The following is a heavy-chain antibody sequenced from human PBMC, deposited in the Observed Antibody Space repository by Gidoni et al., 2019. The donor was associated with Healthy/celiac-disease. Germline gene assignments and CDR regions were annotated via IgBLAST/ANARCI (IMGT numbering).Heavy chain of an antibody. J-gene: IGHJ4*02. CDR2: IYHSGST. D-gene: IGHD1-26*01. V-gene: IGHV4-38-2*02. CDR1: AYSISSGYY. Sequence: QVQLQESGPGLVTPSETLSLTCPVPAYSISSGYYWGWFRQPPGKGLEWIGSIYHSGSTYYNPSLKRRVTISVDTSKNQFSLKLSSVTAADTAVYYCARDIVPTIDYWGQGTLVTVSS. CDR3: ARDIVPTIDY.